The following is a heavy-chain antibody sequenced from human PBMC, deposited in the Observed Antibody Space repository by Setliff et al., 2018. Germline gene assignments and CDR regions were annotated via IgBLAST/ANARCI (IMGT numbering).Heavy chain of an antibody. V-gene: IGHV4-4*07. CDR1: GASVSTHY. CDR3: ARMSGFQYIDV. J-gene: IGHJ6*03. D-gene: IGHD3-3*01. CDR2: IFLTGST. Sequence: PSETLSLTCTVSGASVSTHYWSWVRQPVGKGLEWIGHIFLTGSTDYDPSLKSRVTISVDTSKNQFSLKLSSVTAADTAVYYCARMSGFQYIDVWDKGTTVTVSS.